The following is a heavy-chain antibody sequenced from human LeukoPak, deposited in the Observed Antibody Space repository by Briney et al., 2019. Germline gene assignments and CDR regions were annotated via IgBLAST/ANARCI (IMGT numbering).Heavy chain of an antibody. CDR2: IYYSGST. J-gene: IGHJ3*02. Sequence: PSETLSLTCTVSGGSISSYYWSWIRQPPGKGLEWIGYIYYSGSTNYNPSLKSRVTISVDTSKNQSSLKLSSVTAADTAVYYCARHAHYYDSSGYYPVDAFDIWGQGTMVTVSS. CDR1: GGSISSYY. CDR3: ARHAHYYDSSGYYPVDAFDI. D-gene: IGHD3-22*01. V-gene: IGHV4-59*08.